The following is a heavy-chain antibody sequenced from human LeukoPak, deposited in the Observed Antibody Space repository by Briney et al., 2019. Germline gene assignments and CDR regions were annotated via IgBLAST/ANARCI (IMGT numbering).Heavy chain of an antibody. CDR3: ATQAYYYYYMDV. J-gene: IGHJ6*03. Sequence: SDTLSLTCTVSGGTISSSSYYWGWIRQPPGKGLEWIGSIYYSGSTYYNPSLKSRVTISVDTSKNQFSLKLSSVTAADTAVYYCATQAYYYYYMDVWGKGTTVTVSS. CDR2: IYYSGST. CDR1: GGTISSSSYY. V-gene: IGHV4-39*01.